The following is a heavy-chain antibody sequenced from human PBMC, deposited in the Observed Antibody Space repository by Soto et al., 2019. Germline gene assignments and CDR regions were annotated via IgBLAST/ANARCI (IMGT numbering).Heavy chain of an antibody. CDR2: ISPKFGRT. D-gene: IGHD2-15*01. CDR1: DYIFLAYG. CDR3: ARDDCNGGSCDGGHYLDL. Sequence: QVQLVQSGPEVKKAGASVKVSCTAPTDYIFLAYGFDWVRQDPGQGLEWLGWISPKFGRTNYARTLQDRFTMTTDVSTNSVSMELRDLRSDDTAVYYCARDDCNGGSCDGGHYLDLWGRGTPISVSS. J-gene: IGHJ2*01. V-gene: IGHV1-18*01.